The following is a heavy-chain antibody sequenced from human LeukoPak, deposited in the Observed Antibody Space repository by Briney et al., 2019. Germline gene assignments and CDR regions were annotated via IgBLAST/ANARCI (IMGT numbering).Heavy chain of an antibody. J-gene: IGHJ4*02. V-gene: IGHV3-23*01. Sequence: GGSLRLSCAASGFTFNNYAMTWVRQAPGKGLEWVSLINGGSGSSYYTDSVKGRFTVSRDNSKNTLYLQMNSLRAEDTAVYYCAKDSLLRNYGVGYFDYWGQGTLVTVSS. D-gene: IGHD1-7*01. CDR2: INGGSGSS. CDR3: AKDSLLRNYGVGYFDY. CDR1: GFTFNNYA.